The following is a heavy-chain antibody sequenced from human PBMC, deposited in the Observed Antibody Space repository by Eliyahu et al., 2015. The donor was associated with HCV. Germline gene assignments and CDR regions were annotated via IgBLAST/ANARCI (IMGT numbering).Heavy chain of an antibody. CDR2: ISYDGSNK. Sequence: QVQLVESGGGVVQPGRSLRLSCAAXGFTFXNYAMHWVRQAPGKGLEWVAVISYDGSNKYYADSVKGRFTISRDNSKNTLYLQMNSLRAEDTAVYYCARDRYDLGLYYGMDVWGQGTTVTVSS. V-gene: IGHV3-30-3*01. CDR1: GFTFXNYA. D-gene: IGHD3-9*01. CDR3: ARDRYDLGLYYGMDV. J-gene: IGHJ6*02.